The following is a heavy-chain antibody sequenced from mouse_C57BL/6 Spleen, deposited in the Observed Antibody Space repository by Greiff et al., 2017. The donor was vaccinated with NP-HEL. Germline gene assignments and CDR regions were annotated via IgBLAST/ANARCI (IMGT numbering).Heavy chain of an antibody. D-gene: IGHD1-1*01. J-gene: IGHJ1*03. V-gene: IGHV1-81*01. CDR3: ARDYYGSSWYFDV. CDR2: IYPRSGNT. CDR1: GYTFTSYG. Sequence: VQRVESGAELARPGASVKLSCKASGYTFTSYGISWVKQRTGQGLEWIGEIYPRSGNTYYNEKFKGKATLTADKSSSTAYLELRSLTSEDSAVYFCARDYYGSSWYFDVWGTGTTVTVSS.